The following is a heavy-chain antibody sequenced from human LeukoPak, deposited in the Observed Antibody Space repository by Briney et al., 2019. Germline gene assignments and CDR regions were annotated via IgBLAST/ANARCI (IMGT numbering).Heavy chain of an antibody. V-gene: IGHV1-69*05. CDR1: VGTFSSYA. D-gene: IGHD3-22*01. CDR2: IIPIFGTA. CDR3: ARDGDANYYDSNRYFQH. J-gene: IGHJ1*01. Sequence: SVKVSCKASVGTFSSYAISWVRQAPGQGLEWMGRIIPIFGTANYAHKFQGRVTITTDESTSTAYMELSSLRSEDTAVYYCARDGDANYYDSNRYFQHWGQGTLVTVSS.